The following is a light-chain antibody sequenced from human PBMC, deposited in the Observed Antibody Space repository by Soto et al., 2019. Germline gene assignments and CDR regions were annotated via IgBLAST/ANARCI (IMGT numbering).Light chain of an antibody. Sequence: EIVLTQSPATLSLSPGEKATLSCRASQSISTYFAWFQQKPGQAPRLLIYDASNRATGIPARFSGSGSGTDFTLTISSLELEDFAVYFCQQRYDWPSTFGQGTRLEIK. J-gene: IGKJ5*01. V-gene: IGKV3-11*01. CDR1: QSISTY. CDR3: QQRYDWPST. CDR2: DAS.